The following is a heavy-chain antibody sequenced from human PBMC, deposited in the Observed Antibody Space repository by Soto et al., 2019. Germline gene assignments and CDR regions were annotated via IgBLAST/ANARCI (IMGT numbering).Heavy chain of an antibody. CDR3: ASGSGRPTVTTFCMDV. CDR1: GGTFSSYA. Sequence: QVQLVQSGAEVKKPGSSVKVSCKASGGTFSSYAISWVRQAPGQGLEWMGGIIPIFGTANYAQKFQGRVTITADASTSTDYMELSSLRSEDTAVYYCASGSGRPTVTTFCMDVWGQGTTVTVSS. V-gene: IGHV1-69*01. CDR2: IIPIFGTA. D-gene: IGHD4-17*01. J-gene: IGHJ6*02.